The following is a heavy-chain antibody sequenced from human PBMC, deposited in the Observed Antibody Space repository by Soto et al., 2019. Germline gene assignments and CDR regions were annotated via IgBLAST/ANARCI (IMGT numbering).Heavy chain of an antibody. J-gene: IGHJ3*02. CDR2: ISNNAGTI. CDR1: GITFSDYY. CDR3: ARLMSRTFDI. V-gene: IGHV3-11*01. Sequence: QVVLVESGGCLVKPGGSLRLSCAASGITFSDYYMSWIRQSPGKGLEWLSFISNNAGTIYYADSVKGRFTISRDNAKNSLYLQMNSLRAEDTAVYYCARLMSRTFDIWGQGTMVTVSS.